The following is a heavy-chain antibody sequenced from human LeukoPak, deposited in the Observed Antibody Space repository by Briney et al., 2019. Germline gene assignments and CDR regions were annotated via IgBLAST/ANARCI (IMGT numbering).Heavy chain of an antibody. D-gene: IGHD6-19*01. CDR2: IYYSGST. CDR1: GGSISSYY. CDR3: ARTRGRGIAVAGKDYYYYYYMDV. Sequence: SETLSLTCTVSGGSISSYYWSWIRQPPGKGLEWIGYIYYSGSTNYNPSLKSRVTISIDTSKNQFSLKLSSVTAADTAVYYCARTRGRGIAVAGKDYYYYYYMDVWGKGTTVTISS. J-gene: IGHJ6*03. V-gene: IGHV4-59*08.